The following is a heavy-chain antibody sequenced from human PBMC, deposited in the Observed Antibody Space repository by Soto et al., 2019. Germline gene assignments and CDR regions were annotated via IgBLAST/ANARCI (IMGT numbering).Heavy chain of an antibody. CDR2: IHYSGNT. V-gene: IGHV4-61*01. CDR3: ATHATWSPGRFDP. D-gene: IGHD2-2*01. Sequence: QVQLQESGPGLVKPSEILSLTCTVSGESVKSGSYYWNWIRQPPGKGLEWIGYIHYSGNTRYNPSLKSRVAMSLDTSKNQFSLKLTSVTAADTAVYYCATHATWSPGRFDPWGQVTLVTVSS. J-gene: IGHJ5*02. CDR1: GESVKSGSYY.